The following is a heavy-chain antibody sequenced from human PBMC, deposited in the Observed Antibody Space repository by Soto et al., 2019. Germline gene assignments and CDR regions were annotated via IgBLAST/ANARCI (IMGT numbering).Heavy chain of an antibody. J-gene: IGHJ4*02. CDR2: IKSKTDGGTT. V-gene: IGHV3-15*01. CDR1: GFTFSNAW. Sequence: EVQLVESGGGLVQPGGSLRLSCAASGFTFSNAWMSWVRQAPGKGLEWVGRIKSKTDGGTTDYAAPVKGRFTISRDDSKNTLYLQMNSLKTEDTAVYYCTTDVYCSSTSCYSGSSGWYRDYWGQGTLVTVSS. CDR3: TTDVYCSSTSCYSGSSGWYRDY. D-gene: IGHD2-2*01.